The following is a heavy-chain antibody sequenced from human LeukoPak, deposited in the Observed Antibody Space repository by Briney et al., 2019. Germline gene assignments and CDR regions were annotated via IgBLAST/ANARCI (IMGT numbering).Heavy chain of an antibody. CDR3: ARGPGGRILLVRWWFDP. D-gene: IGHD5-18*01. Sequence: PSETLSLTCAVYGGSFSGYYWSWIRQPPGKGLEWIGEINHSGSTNYNPSLKSRVTISVDTSKNQFSLKLSSVTAADTAVYYCARGPGGRILLVRWWFDPWGQGTLVTVSS. J-gene: IGHJ5*02. CDR2: INHSGST. CDR1: GGSFSGYY. V-gene: IGHV4-34*01.